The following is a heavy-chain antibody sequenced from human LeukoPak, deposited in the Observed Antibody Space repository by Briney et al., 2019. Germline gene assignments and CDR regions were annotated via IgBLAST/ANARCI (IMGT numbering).Heavy chain of an antibody. Sequence: PSETLSLTCAVYGGSFSGYYWSWIRQPPGKGLEWIGEINHSGSTNYNPSLKSRVTISVDTSKNQFSLKLSSVTAADTAVYYCARARDYYDSSGYYPDYWGQGTLVTVSS. V-gene: IGHV4-34*09. CDR2: INHSGST. J-gene: IGHJ4*02. D-gene: IGHD3-22*01. CDR3: ARARDYYDSSGYYPDY. CDR1: GGSFSGYY.